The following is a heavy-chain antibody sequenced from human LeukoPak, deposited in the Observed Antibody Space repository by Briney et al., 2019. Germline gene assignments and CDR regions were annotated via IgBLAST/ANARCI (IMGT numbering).Heavy chain of an antibody. D-gene: IGHD3-22*01. CDR2: ISSSGSTI. Sequence: PGGSLRLSCAASGFTFSDYYMSWIRQAPGKGLEWVSYISSSGSTIYYADSVKGRFTISRDNAKNSLYLQMNSLRAEDTAVYYCARAGVYDSSGYPFNEYFQHWGQGTLVTVSS. CDR1: GFTFSDYY. CDR3: ARAGVYDSSGYPFNEYFQH. V-gene: IGHV3-11*04. J-gene: IGHJ1*01.